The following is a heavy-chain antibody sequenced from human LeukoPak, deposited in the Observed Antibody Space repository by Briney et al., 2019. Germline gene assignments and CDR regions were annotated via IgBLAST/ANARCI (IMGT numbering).Heavy chain of an antibody. CDR2: IYYSGST. Sequence: SQTLSLTCTVSGGSISSGGYYWSWIRQHPGKGLEWIGYIYYSGSTYYNPSLKSRVTISVDTSKNRFSLKLSSVTAADTAVYYCARDLGIVGATSWFDPWGQGTLVTVSS. J-gene: IGHJ5*02. CDR1: GGSISSGGYY. CDR3: ARDLGIVGATSWFDP. V-gene: IGHV4-31*03. D-gene: IGHD1-26*01.